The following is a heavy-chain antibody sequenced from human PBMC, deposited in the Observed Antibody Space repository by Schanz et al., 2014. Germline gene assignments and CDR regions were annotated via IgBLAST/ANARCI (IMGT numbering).Heavy chain of an antibody. CDR3: AREGTVIRGLSGWFDP. Sequence: QVQLVQSGAEVKKPGASVKVSCKASGYTFIDYSLNWVRQAPGQGLEWLGRITPKTGVTNYAQKFNDRVTMTREASTNTVYMELSRLRSDDTAVYYCAREGTVIRGLSGWFDPWGQGTLVTVSS. D-gene: IGHD3-10*01. CDR1: GYTFIDYS. J-gene: IGHJ5*02. CDR2: ITPKTGVT. V-gene: IGHV1-2*06.